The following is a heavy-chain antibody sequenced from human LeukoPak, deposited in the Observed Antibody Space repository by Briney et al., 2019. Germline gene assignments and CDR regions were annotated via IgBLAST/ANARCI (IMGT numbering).Heavy chain of an antibody. CDR2: ISSSGSTI. D-gene: IGHD6-13*01. Sequence: PGGSLRLSCAASGFTFSDYYMSWIRQAPGRGLEWVSYISSSGSTIYYADSVKGRFTISRDNAKNSLYLQMNSLRAEDTAVYYCARGVQQLVLYFDYWGQGTLVTVSS. CDR1: GFTFSDYY. V-gene: IGHV3-11*01. CDR3: ARGVQQLVLYFDY. J-gene: IGHJ4*02.